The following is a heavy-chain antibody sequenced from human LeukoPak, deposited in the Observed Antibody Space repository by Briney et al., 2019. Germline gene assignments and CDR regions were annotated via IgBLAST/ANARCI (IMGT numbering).Heavy chain of an antibody. CDR3: AKAGIVVVVAATILDY. D-gene: IGHD2-15*01. J-gene: IGHJ4*02. CDR2: ISGSGGST. CDR1: GFTFSSYA. Sequence: GGSLRLSCAASGFTFSSYAMSWVRQAPGKGLEWVSAISGSGGSTYYADSVKGRFTISRDNSKNTLYLQMNSLRAEDTALYYCAKAGIVVVVAATILDYWGQGTLVTVSS. V-gene: IGHV3-23*01.